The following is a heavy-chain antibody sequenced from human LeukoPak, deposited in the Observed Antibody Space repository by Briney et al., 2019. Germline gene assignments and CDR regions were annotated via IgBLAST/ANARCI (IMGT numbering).Heavy chain of an antibody. J-gene: IGHJ6*03. CDR3: ARDYPIFGVVNYYYYMDV. Sequence: SETLSLTCAVYGGSFSGYYWSWIRQPPGKGLEWIGEINHSGSTNYNPSLKSRVTISVDTSKNQFSLKLSSVTAADTAVYYCARDYPIFGVVNYYYYMDVWGKGTTVTVSS. V-gene: IGHV4-34*01. CDR2: INHSGST. D-gene: IGHD3-3*01. CDR1: GGSFSGYY.